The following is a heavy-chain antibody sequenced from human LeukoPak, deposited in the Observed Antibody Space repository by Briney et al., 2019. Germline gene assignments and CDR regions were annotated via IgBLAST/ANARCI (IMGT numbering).Heavy chain of an antibody. Sequence: GGSLRLSCAASGFTFSSYAMSWVRQAPGKGLEWVSVISGSGDSTYYADSVKGRFTISRDNSKNTLYLQMNSLRAEDTALYYCAKGDSSSWYEIYYFDYWGQGTLVTVSS. D-gene: IGHD6-13*01. CDR3: AKGDSSSWYEIYYFDY. V-gene: IGHV3-23*01. CDR2: ISGSGDST. CDR1: GFTFSSYA. J-gene: IGHJ4*02.